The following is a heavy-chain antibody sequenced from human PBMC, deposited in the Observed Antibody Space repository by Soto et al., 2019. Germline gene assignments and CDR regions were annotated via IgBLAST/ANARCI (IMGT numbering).Heavy chain of an antibody. D-gene: IGHD3-22*01. CDR1: GYTFTSYG. CDR3: ARDIMTTSASSGYLRYFDY. V-gene: IGHV1-18*01. CDR2: ISAYNGNT. J-gene: IGHJ4*02. Sequence: QVQLVQSGAEVKKPGASVKVSCKASGYTFTSYGISWVRQAPGQGLEWMGWISAYNGNTNYAQKLQGRVTMTTDTSTSTGYMELRSLRSDATAVYYCARDIMTTSASSGYLRYFDYWGQGTLVTVSS.